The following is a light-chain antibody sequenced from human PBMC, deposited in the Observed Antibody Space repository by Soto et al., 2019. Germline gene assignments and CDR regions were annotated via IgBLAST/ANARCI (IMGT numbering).Light chain of an antibody. CDR3: QVWDSSSDHVV. V-gene: IGLV3-21*04. CDR1: NIGSKS. Sequence: SYELTQPPSVSVAPGKTARITCGGNNIGSKSVHWDQQKPGQAPVLVIYYDSDRPSGIPERFSGSNSGNTATLTISRVEAGDEADYYCQVWDSSSDHVVFGGGTKPPS. J-gene: IGLJ2*01. CDR2: YDS.